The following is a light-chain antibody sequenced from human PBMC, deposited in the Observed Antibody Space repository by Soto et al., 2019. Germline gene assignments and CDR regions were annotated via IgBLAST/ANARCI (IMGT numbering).Light chain of an antibody. Sequence: QSALTQPPSASGSPGQSVTISCTGTSSDVGGYNYVSWYQQHPGKAPKLMIYEVSKRPSGVPDRFSGSKSGNTASLTVSGLPAEDEADYYCSSYAGRNAVVFGGGTQLPVL. CDR3: SSYAGRNAVV. CDR1: SSDVGGYNY. CDR2: EVS. V-gene: IGLV2-8*01. J-gene: IGLJ2*01.